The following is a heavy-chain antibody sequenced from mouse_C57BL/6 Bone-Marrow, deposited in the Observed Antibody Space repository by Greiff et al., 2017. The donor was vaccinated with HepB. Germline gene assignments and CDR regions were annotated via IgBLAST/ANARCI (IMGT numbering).Heavy chain of an antibody. CDR3: ARSWGLRGDSLYYFDY. J-gene: IGHJ2*01. CDR2: IHPSDSDT. D-gene: IGHD2-2*01. V-gene: IGHV1-74*01. Sequence: VQLQQPGAELVKPGASVKVSCKASGYTFTSYWMHWVKQRPGQGLEWIGRIHPSDSDTNYNQKFKGKATLTVDKSSSTAYMQLSSLTSEDTAVYYCARSWGLRGDSLYYFDYWGQGTTLTVSS. CDR1: GYTFTSYW.